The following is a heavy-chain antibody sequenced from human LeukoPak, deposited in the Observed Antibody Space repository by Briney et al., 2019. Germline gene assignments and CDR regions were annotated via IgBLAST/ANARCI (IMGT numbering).Heavy chain of an antibody. CDR3: AREEGRMITFGGVMSLVNWFDP. J-gene: IGHJ5*02. D-gene: IGHD3-16*01. CDR1: RYTFTRYF. CDR2: FNPYSGGT. Sequence: ASVKVSCKPSRYTFTRYFMHWVRQAPGHGGEWMGWFNPYSGGTNYAQKFQGRVTMTRDTSSSTAYMELSRLRSDDTAVYYCAREEGRMITFGGVMSLVNWFDPWGQGTLVTVSS. V-gene: IGHV1-2*02.